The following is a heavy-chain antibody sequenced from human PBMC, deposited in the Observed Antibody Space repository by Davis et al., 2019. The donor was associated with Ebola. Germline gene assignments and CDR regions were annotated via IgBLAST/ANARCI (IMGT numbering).Heavy chain of an antibody. J-gene: IGHJ4*02. CDR3: ARVFRPSDDVVVVYAIEGLDY. CDR2: INAHSGGT. D-gene: IGHD2-8*02. CDR1: GYTFTGYY. Sequence: ASVKVSCKASGYTFTGYYMHWVRQAPGQGLEWMGWINAHSGGTNYAQKFQGRVTMTRDTSISTAYMELSRLRSDDTAAYYCARVFRPSDDVVVVYAIEGLDYWGQGTLVTVSS. V-gene: IGHV1-2*02.